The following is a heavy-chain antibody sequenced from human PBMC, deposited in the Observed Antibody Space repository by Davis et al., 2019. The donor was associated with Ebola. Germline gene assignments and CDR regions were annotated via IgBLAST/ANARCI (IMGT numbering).Heavy chain of an antibody. J-gene: IGHJ5*02. CDR3: ASGWLRGKFDP. CDR1: GDSVSSGG. Sequence: HSQTLSLTCVISGDSVSSGGWNWIRHSPSRGLEWLGRTYYNSKWYNEYAVSVKSRITISPDTSKNQFSLQLNSVTPEDTAVYYCASGWLRGKFDPWGQGTLVTVSS. V-gene: IGHV6-1*01. CDR2: TYYNSKWYN. D-gene: IGHD6-19*01.